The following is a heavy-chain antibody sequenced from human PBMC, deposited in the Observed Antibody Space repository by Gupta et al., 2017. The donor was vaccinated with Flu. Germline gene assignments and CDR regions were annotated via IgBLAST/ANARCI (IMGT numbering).Heavy chain of an antibody. J-gene: IGHJ4*02. V-gene: IGHV1-2*02. CDR2: INPNSGAT. CDR3: ARDPPPLTTVTPAGNY. Sequence: QVQLVQSGAEVKKPGASVKVSCKASGYPFTGYHIHWVRQAPGQGLEWMGWINPNSGATHYVENFQDRVTMTRDTSLTTVYMEMSSLNFDDTAVYFCARDPPPLTTVTPAGNYWGQGTLVSVSS. CDR1: GYPFTGYH. D-gene: IGHD4-17*01.